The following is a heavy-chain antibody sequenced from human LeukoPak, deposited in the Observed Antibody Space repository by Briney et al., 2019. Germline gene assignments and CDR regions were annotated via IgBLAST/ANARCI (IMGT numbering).Heavy chain of an antibody. Sequence: GGSLRLSCAASGFTFSSYGMSWVRQAPGKGLEWVSSISSSSSYIYYADSVKGRFTISRDNAKNSLYLQMNSLRAEDTAVYYCAREVSGYSSAWADYYYYMDVWGKGNTVTVSS. J-gene: IGHJ6*03. D-gene: IGHD6-25*01. CDR3: AREVSGYSSAWADYYYYMDV. CDR1: GFTFSSYG. V-gene: IGHV3-21*01. CDR2: ISSSSSYI.